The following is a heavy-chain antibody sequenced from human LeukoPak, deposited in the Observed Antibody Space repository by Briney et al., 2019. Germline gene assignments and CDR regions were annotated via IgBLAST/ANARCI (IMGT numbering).Heavy chain of an antibody. CDR3: AELGITMIGGV. D-gene: IGHD3-10*02. J-gene: IGHJ6*04. CDR1: GFTFSSYE. CDR2: ISSSGSTI. Sequence: GGSLRLSCAASGFTFSSYEMNWVRQAPGKGREGVSYISSSGSTIYYADSVKGRFTISRDNAKNSLYLQMNSLRAEDTAVYYCAELGITMIGGVWGKGTTVTISS. V-gene: IGHV3-48*03.